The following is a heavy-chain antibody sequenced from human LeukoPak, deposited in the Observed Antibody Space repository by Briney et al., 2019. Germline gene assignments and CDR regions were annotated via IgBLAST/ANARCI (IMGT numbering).Heavy chain of an antibody. CDR1: GFTFSDYA. CDR3: ARDFFPVVDSTWYEIGY. Sequence: PGRFLRLSCAASGFTFSDYALYWVRQAPGKGLEWVTLISYDGYDKSYADSVRGRFTISRDNSRNTLYLQMDSLRSEDTAVYYCARDFFPVVDSTWYEIGYWGQGTLVTVSS. V-gene: IGHV3-30-3*01. D-gene: IGHD2-21*01. J-gene: IGHJ4*02. CDR2: ISYDGYDK.